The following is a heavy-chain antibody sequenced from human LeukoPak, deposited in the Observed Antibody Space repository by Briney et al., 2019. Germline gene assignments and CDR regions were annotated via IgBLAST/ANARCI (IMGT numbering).Heavy chain of an antibody. J-gene: IGHJ6*02. CDR3: AREKPHPDYYYGMDV. CDR1: GFTFSDYY. Sequence: PGGSLRLSCAASGFTFSDYYMSWIRQAPGKGLEWVSYISSSGSTIYYADSVKGRFTISRDNAKNSLYLQMNSLRAEDTAVYYCAREKPHPDYYYGMDVWGQGTTVTVSS. V-gene: IGHV3-11*01. CDR2: ISSSGSTI.